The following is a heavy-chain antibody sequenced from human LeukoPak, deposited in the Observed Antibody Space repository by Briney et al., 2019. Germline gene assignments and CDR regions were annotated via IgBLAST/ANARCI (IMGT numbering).Heavy chain of an antibody. Sequence: QPGGSLRLSCTASGFTFAGYAMSWVRQAPGKGLEWVSSIQGIDTTTYYADSVKGWFTVSRDNSKNTLYLQMNSLRVEDTAVYYCAKDFRHSSTADSGSDLPLDYWGQGTLVSVSS. CDR1: GFTFAGYA. CDR3: AKDFRHSSTADSGSDLPLDY. CDR2: IQGIDTTT. J-gene: IGHJ4*02. D-gene: IGHD1-26*01. V-gene: IGHV3-23*01.